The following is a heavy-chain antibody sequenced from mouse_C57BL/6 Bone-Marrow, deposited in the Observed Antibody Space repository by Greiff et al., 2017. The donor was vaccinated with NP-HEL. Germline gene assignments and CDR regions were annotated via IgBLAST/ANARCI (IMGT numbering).Heavy chain of an antibody. CDR2: IDPANGNT. J-gene: IGHJ2*01. V-gene: IGHV14-3*01. CDR1: GFNIKNTY. CDR3: ARLPTYYYGSSYPYFDY. D-gene: IGHD1-1*01. Sequence: VQLQQSVAELVRPGASVKLSCTASGFNIKNTYMHWVKQRPEQGLEWIGRIDPANGNTKYAPKFQGKATITADPSSNTAYLQLSSLTSEDTAIYYCARLPTYYYGSSYPYFDYWGQGTTLTVSS.